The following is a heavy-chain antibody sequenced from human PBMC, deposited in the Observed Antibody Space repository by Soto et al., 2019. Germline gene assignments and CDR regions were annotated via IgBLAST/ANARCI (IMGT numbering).Heavy chain of an antibody. CDR3: AKARIAVAATIYCNYY. CDR1: AFSFSNYA. D-gene: IGHD6-19*01. V-gene: IGHV3-23*01. Sequence: PCGCMRLSCAASAFSFSNYALSQVCHAPGQGLECVSAFSGRCGSTSYADSVKGRFTISRGNSKNTLELPMNSLRHEATAVHYCAKARIAVAATIYCNYY. J-gene: IGHJ6*01. CDR2: FSGRCGST.